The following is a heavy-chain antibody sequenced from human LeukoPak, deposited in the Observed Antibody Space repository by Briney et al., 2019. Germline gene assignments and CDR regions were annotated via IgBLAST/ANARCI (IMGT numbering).Heavy chain of an antibody. D-gene: IGHD3-22*01. CDR2: ISSSSSYI. J-gene: IGHJ4*02. CDR1: GFTFSSYS. V-gene: IGHV3-21*06. Sequence: GGSLRPSCAASGFTFSSYSMNWVRQAPGKGLEWVSSISSSSSYIYYADSVKGRFTISRDNAKNTLYLQMNSLRAEDTAVYYCARDLELVYYDSSGYDYWGQGTLVIVSS. CDR3: ARDLELVYYDSSGYDY.